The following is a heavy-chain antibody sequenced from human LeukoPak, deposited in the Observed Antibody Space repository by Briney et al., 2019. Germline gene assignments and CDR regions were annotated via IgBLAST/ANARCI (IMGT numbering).Heavy chain of an antibody. CDR1: EYSFTDYY. D-gene: IGHD3-16*02. J-gene: IGHJ4*02. Sequence: ASVKVACKVSEYSFTDYYIHWVRQAPGKGLEWVGLVDPEDDKTMYAEHFQGRITITADTSTDTAHMDLSSLRSEDTAVYYCATVARYAFGPKFDYWGQRTLVTVSS. CDR3: ATVARYAFGPKFDY. V-gene: IGHV1-69-2*01. CDR2: VDPEDDKT.